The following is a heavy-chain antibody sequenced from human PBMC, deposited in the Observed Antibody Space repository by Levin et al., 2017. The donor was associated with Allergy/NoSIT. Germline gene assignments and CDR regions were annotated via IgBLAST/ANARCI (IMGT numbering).Heavy chain of an antibody. V-gene: IGHV4-39*01. CDR3: ARQAVGVVAATNWFDP. Sequence: SQTLSLTCTVSGGSINNKSYYWAWIRQPPGKGLEWIGSVYYSGSTYYNPSLKSRVTTSVDTSKNQFSLKLTSVTAADTAVYYCARQAVGVVAATNWFDPWGQGTLVTVSP. CDR2: VYYSGST. CDR1: GGSINNKSYY. J-gene: IGHJ5*02. D-gene: IGHD2-15*01.